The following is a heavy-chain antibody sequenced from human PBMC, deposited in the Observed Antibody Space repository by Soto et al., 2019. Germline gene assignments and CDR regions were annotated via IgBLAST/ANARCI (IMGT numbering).Heavy chain of an antibody. Sequence: QVQLVQSGAEVKKPGASVKVSCKASGYTFTSYGIIWVRQAPGQGLEWMGWISAYNGNTNYAQKLQGRVTMTTDTSTSTAYMELRSLRSDDTAVYYCASTYCSSTSCLDFDYWGQGTLVTVSS. J-gene: IGHJ4*02. CDR2: ISAYNGNT. V-gene: IGHV1-18*01. CDR1: GYTFTSYG. CDR3: ASTYCSSTSCLDFDY. D-gene: IGHD2-2*01.